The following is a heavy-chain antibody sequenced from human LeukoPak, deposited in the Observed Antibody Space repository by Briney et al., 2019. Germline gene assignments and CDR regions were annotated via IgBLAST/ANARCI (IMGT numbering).Heavy chain of an antibody. CDR3: ARQLDHGDYDY. Sequence: GESLKISCKGSGYSFTSYWIGWVRQMPRKGLEWMGIIYPGDSDTTYSPSFQGQVTMSADKSITTAYLQRSSLKASDTAMYYCARQLDHGDYDYWGEGTQVTVSS. J-gene: IGHJ4*01. CDR1: GYSFTSYW. V-gene: IGHV5-51*01. CDR2: IYPGDSDT. D-gene: IGHD4-17*01.